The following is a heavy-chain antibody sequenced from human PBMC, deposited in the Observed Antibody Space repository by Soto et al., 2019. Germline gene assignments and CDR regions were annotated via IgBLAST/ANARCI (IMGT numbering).Heavy chain of an antibody. CDR1: GGSISSSNW. V-gene: IGHV4-4*02. Sequence: QVQLQESGPGLVKPSGTLSLTCAVSGGSISSSNWWSWVRQPPGKGLEWIGEIYHSGSTNYNPSLKSRVTISVDTSKNQFSLKLSSVTAADTAVYYCARVGEWGDGDWTYFDYWGQGTLVTVSS. CDR3: ARVGEWGDGDWTYFDY. J-gene: IGHJ4*02. D-gene: IGHD4-17*01. CDR2: IYHSGST.